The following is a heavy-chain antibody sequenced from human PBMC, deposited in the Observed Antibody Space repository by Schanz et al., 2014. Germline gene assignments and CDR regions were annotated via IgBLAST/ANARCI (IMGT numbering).Heavy chain of an antibody. CDR2: ISRDGTTS. V-gene: IGHV3-48*04. J-gene: IGHJ3*02. CDR3: ARENLNWEAFDI. D-gene: IGHD7-27*01. Sequence: EVQLVESGGGLVQPGGSLRLSCAASRFTFSSYAMSWVRQPPGKGLEWLSYISRDGTTSYYADSVKGRFTISRDNAKNSLYLEMTSLRGEDTAVYYCARENLNWEAFDIWGQGTVVTVSS. CDR1: RFTFSSYA.